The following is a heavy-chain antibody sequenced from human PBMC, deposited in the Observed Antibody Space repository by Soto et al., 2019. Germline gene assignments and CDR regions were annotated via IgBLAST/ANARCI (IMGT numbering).Heavy chain of an antibody. CDR1: GGSISSGGYS. V-gene: IGHV4-30-2*01. CDR3: ARERDSSSGNWFDP. J-gene: IGHJ5*02. Sequence: QLQLQESGSGLGKPSQTLSLTCAVSGGSISSGGYSWSCIRQLPGTGLEWIGYIYHSGSTYYNPSLKSRVTISVDRSKNQFSLKLSSVTAADTAVYYCARERDSSSGNWFDPWGQGTLVTVSS. D-gene: IGHD6-6*01. CDR2: IYHSGST.